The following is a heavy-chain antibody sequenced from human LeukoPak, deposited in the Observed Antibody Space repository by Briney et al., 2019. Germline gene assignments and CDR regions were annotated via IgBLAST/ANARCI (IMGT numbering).Heavy chain of an antibody. Sequence: GGSLRLSCAASGFTFTSYSMSWVRQAPGKGLEWVSGTSDRGDYTYYADSVKGRFTISRDNSKNTLYLQMNSLRAEDTAVYYCAKEPERSLLGYWGQGTLVTVSS. V-gene: IGHV3-23*01. CDR2: TSDRGDYT. J-gene: IGHJ4*02. D-gene: IGHD1-26*01. CDR1: GFTFTSYS. CDR3: AKEPERSLLGY.